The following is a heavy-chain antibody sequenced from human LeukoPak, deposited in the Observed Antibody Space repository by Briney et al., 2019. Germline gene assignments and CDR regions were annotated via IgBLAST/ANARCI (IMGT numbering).Heavy chain of an antibody. V-gene: IGHV3-23*01. CDR1: GFTFSNYA. D-gene: IGHD2-2*03. CDR3: EKEVTGYGYFDY. CDR2: LNGGRT. Sequence: PGGSLRLSCVASGFTFSNYAMSWVRQAPGKGLEWIAALNGGRTFFQDSVRGRFTISRDNSKNTLYLQLNSLRGDDTAVYCEKEVTGYGYFDYWGRGTLVTVSS. J-gene: IGHJ4*02.